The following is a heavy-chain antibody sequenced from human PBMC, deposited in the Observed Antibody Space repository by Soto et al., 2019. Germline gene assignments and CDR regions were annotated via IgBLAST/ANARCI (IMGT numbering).Heavy chain of an antibody. D-gene: IGHD6-13*01. Sequence: PSETLSLTCTVSGGSISPYYWSWIRQPPGKGLEWIGYVYYSGNTNYNPSLKSRVTISVDKSKNQFSLKLSSVTAADTAVYYCARARGGIAAAGARFDYWGQGTLVTVSS. J-gene: IGHJ4*02. V-gene: IGHV4-59*12. CDR3: ARARGGIAAAGARFDY. CDR2: VYYSGNT. CDR1: GGSISPYY.